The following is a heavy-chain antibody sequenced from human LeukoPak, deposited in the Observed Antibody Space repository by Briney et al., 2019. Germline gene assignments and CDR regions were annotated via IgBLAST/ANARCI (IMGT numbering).Heavy chain of an antibody. CDR2: INDDTP. V-gene: IGHV3-23*01. D-gene: IGHD3-10*01. Sequence: GGSLRLSCTTSGFSFNTYSMSWVRQSPGKGLEWVSAINDDTPYYTDSVKGRFTISRDNSKNTLYLEVISLTAEDTAVYYCAKDDAWLRFGEWSQGTLVTVSS. J-gene: IGHJ4*02. CDR1: GFSFNTYS. CDR3: AKDDAWLRFGE.